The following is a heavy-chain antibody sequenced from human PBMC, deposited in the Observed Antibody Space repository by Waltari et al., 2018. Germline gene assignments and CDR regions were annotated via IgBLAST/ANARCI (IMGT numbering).Heavy chain of an antibody. CDR3: ARPYGSGYYYGMDV. J-gene: IGHJ6*02. CDR1: GFTFSSYS. D-gene: IGHD3-10*01. V-gene: IGHV3-48*01. CDR2: ISSSSSTI. Sequence: EVQLVESGGGLVQPGGSLRLSCAASGFTFSSYSMNWVRQAPGKGLEWVSYISSSSSTIYYADSVKCRFTISRDNAKNSLYLQMNSLRAEDTAVYYCARPYGSGYYYGMDVWGQGTTVTVSS.